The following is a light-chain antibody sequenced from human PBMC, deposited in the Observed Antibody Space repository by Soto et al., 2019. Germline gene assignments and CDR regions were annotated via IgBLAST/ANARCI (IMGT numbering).Light chain of an antibody. V-gene: IGLV2-14*01. CDR3: SSYTSSSPYV. J-gene: IGLJ1*01. CDR1: SSDVGSYNY. Sequence: QSALTQPASVSGSPGQSITISCTGTSSDVGSYNYVSWYQQHPGKAPKLMIYEVSNRPSGVSNRFSGSKSGNTASLTISGLQDEDEADYYCSSYTSSSPYVFGTGTKLTVL. CDR2: EVS.